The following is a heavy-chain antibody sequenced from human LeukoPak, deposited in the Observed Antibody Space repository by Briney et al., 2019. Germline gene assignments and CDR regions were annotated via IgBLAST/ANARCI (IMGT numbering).Heavy chain of an antibody. Sequence: GGSLRLSCAASGFTFSRFGMNWVRQAPGKGLEWVSSISSSSSYIYYADSVKGRFTISRDNAKNSLYLQMNSLRAEDTAVYYCARVLWFGEFYDAFDIWGQGTMVTVSS. V-gene: IGHV3-21*01. CDR2: ISSSSSYI. CDR3: ARVLWFGEFYDAFDI. CDR1: GFTFSRFG. D-gene: IGHD3-10*01. J-gene: IGHJ3*02.